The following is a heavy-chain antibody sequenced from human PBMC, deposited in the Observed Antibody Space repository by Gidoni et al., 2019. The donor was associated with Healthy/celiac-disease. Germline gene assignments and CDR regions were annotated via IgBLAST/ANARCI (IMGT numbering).Heavy chain of an antibody. CDR3: ARSLVVGDAFDI. Sequence: EVQLVESGGGLVQPGGSLRLSCAAYGFTFSSYDMHWVRQATGKGLEWVSAIGTAGDTYYPGSVKGRFTISRENAKNSLYLQMNSLRAGDTAVYYCARSLVVGDAFDIWGQGTMVTVSS. D-gene: IGHD3-22*01. V-gene: IGHV3-13*01. J-gene: IGHJ3*02. CDR2: IGTAGDT. CDR1: GFTFSSYD.